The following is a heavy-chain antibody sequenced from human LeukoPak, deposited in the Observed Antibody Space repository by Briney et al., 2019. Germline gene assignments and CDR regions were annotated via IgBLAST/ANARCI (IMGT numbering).Heavy chain of an antibody. J-gene: IGHJ4*02. Sequence: GGSLRLSCAASGFTFSSYSMNWVRQAPGKGLEWVSSISSSSSYIYYADSVKGRFTISRDNAKNSLYLQMNSLRAEDTAVYYCARDRLLSAYDYWGQGTLVTVSS. V-gene: IGHV3-21*01. CDR1: GFTFSSYS. CDR2: ISSSSSYI. D-gene: IGHD3-16*02. CDR3: ARDRLLSAYDY.